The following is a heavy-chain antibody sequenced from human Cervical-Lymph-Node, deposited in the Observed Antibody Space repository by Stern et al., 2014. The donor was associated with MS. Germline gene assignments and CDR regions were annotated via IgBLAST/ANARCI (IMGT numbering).Heavy chain of an antibody. J-gene: IGHJ2*01. CDR2: IYYSGSP. V-gene: IGHV4-39*01. CDR1: GGSISSSSYY. Sequence: QVQLQESGPGLVKPSETLSLTCTVSGGSISSSSYYWGWIRQPPGKGLEWIGSIYYSGSPFSSPPLKSRVTIPGDPSKTRFSLKLRCVTAADTAVYYCARLLEDYWYFDLWGRGTLVTVSS. CDR3: ARLLEDYWYFDL.